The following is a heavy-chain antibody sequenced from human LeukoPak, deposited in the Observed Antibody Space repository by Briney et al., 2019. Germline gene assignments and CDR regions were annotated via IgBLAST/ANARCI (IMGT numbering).Heavy chain of an antibody. D-gene: IGHD3-3*01. Sequence: EPGGSLRLSCAASGFTFSNAWMSWVRQAPGKGLEWVGRIKSKTDGGTTDYAAPVKGRFTISRDDSKNTLYLQMNSLRAEDTAVYYCAKDQTIFGVVTTFFDYWGQGTLVTVSS. J-gene: IGHJ4*02. CDR1: GFTFSNAW. V-gene: IGHV3-15*01. CDR3: AKDQTIFGVVTTFFDY. CDR2: IKSKTDGGTT.